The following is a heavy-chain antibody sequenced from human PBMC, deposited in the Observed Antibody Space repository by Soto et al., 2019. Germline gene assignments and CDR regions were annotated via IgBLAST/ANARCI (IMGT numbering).Heavy chain of an antibody. V-gene: IGHV1-69*12. Sequence: QVQLVQSGAEVKKPGSSVKVSCKASGGSLTNYGVSWVRQAPGQGLEWMGGIIPVFGTANYAQKFQGRVTIAGDEDKSHGSVGVRSLRSEDTAVYDCARGDATKLGVTTYYGMDVWGHGTTVTVSS. D-gene: IGHD3-22*01. CDR3: ARGDATKLGVTTYYGMDV. CDR2: IIPVFGTA. CDR1: GGSLTNYG. J-gene: IGHJ6*02.